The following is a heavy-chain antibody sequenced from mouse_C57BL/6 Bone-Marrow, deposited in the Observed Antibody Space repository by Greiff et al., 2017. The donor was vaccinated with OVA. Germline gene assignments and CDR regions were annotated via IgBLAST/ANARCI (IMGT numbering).Heavy chain of an antibody. J-gene: IGHJ3*01. V-gene: IGHV1-59*01. Sequence: QVQLKQPGAELVRPGTSVKLSCKASGYTFTSYWMHWVKQRPGQGLEWIGVIDPSDSYTNYNQKFKGKATLTVDTSSSTAYMQLSSLTSEDSAVYYCAPYYSNPWFAYWGQGTLVTVSA. CDR1: GYTFTSYW. CDR2: IDPSDSYT. CDR3: APYYSNPWFAY. D-gene: IGHD2-5*01.